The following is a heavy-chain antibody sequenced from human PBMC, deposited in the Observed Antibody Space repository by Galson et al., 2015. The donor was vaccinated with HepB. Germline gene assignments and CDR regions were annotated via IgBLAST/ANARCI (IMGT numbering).Heavy chain of an antibody. Sequence: PTLVQPTQTLTLTCTVSGFSLRSSGMRMSWIRQPPGKALEWLARIDWDDDKFYSTSLKTSLTISKDTSKNQVVLRMTNVDPVDVDTYYCARIGKWDYYYFMDVWGQGTPVTASS. J-gene: IGHJ6*03. CDR1: GFSLRSSGMR. V-gene: IGHV2-70*04. CDR3: ARIGKWDYYYFMDV. CDR2: IDWDDDK. D-gene: IGHD1-26*01.